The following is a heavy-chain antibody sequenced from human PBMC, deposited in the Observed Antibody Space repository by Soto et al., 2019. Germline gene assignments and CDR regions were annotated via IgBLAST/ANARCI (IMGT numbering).Heavy chain of an antibody. CDR2: MYSDGST. Sequence: SETLSLTCTVSAGSISTYSWSLIRQPAGQGLEWIGRMYSDGSTTYNPSLKSRVTMSVDTSRSQFSLRLNSVTAADTAVYYCATEDRGGYSGIFDYWGQGTLVTVSS. V-gene: IGHV4-4*07. CDR3: ATEDRGGYSGIFDY. CDR1: AGSISTYS. J-gene: IGHJ4*02. D-gene: IGHD5-12*01.